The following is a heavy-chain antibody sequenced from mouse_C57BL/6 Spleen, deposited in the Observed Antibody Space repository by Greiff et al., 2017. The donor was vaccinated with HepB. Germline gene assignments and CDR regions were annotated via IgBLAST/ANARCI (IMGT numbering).Heavy chain of an antibody. Sequence: QVQLKQSGAELARPGASVKLSCKASGYTFTSYGISWVKQRTGQGLEWIGEIYPRSGNTYYNEKFKGKATLTADKSSSTAYMELRSLTSEDSAVYFCARKGPDYGSSNYFDYWGQGTTLTVSS. CDR3: ARKGPDYGSSNYFDY. CDR2: IYPRSGNT. J-gene: IGHJ2*01. D-gene: IGHD1-1*01. CDR1: GYTFTSYG. V-gene: IGHV1-81*01.